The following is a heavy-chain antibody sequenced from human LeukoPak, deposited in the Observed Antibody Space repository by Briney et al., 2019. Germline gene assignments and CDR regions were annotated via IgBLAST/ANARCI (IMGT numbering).Heavy chain of an antibody. CDR2: IYTSGST. D-gene: IGHD3-3*01. CDR3: ARDRPYYDFWSGYYTDY. CDR1: GDSISSGDFY. V-gene: IGHV4-61*02. J-gene: IGHJ4*02. Sequence: SETLSLTCTVSGDSISSGDFYWSWIRQPAGKGLEWIGRIYTSGSTNYNPSLKSRVTISVDTSKNQFSLKLSSVTAADTAVYYCARDRPYYDFWSGYYTDYWGQGTLVTVSS.